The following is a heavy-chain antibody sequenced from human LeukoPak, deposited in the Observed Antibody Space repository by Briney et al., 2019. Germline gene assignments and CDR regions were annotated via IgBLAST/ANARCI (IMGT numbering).Heavy chain of an antibody. D-gene: IGHD3-10*01. J-gene: IGHJ3*02. CDR1: GYTFTSYD. V-gene: IGHV1-8*03. CDR3: ASNLWFGESSDAFDM. CDR2: MNPNSGNT. Sequence: ASVKVSCKASGYTFTSYDINWVRQATGQGLEWMGWMNPNSGNTGYAQKFQGRVTITRNTSISTAYMDMSSLRSDDTAVYYCASNLWFGESSDAFDMWGQGTMVTVSS.